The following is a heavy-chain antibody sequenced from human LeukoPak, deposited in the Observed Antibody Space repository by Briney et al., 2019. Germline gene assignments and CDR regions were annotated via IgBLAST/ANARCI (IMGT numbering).Heavy chain of an antibody. CDR2: ISSSSSYI. D-gene: IGHD2-2*03. CDR3: ARDVMDIVVVPAAIRGRYYYGMDV. V-gene: IGHV3-21*01. Sequence: MPGGSLRLSCAASGFTFSSYSMNWVRQAPGKGLEWVSSISSSSSYICYADSVKGRFTISRDNAKNSLYLQMNSLRAEDTAVYYCARDVMDIVVVPAAIRGRYYYGMDVWGQGTTVTVSS. J-gene: IGHJ6*02. CDR1: GFTFSSYS.